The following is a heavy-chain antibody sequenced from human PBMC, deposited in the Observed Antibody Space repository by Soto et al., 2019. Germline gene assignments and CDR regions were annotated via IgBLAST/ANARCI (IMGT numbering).Heavy chain of an antibody. J-gene: IGHJ5*02. D-gene: IGHD3-10*01. CDR3: ARGKSGPAPGAWFDP. Sequence: GASVKVSCKASGGTFSSYAISWVRQAPGRGLEWMGGIIPIFGTANYAQKFQGRVTITADESTSTAYMELSSLRSEDTAVYYCARGKSGPAPGAWFDPWGQGTLVTVS. V-gene: IGHV1-69*13. CDR1: GGTFSSYA. CDR2: IIPIFGTA.